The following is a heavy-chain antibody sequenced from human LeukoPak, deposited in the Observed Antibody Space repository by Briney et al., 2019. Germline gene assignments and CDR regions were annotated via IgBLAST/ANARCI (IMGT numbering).Heavy chain of an antibody. Sequence: GGSLTLSCTGSGFTFRSYGMHWVRQAPGKGLEWVAYTRDDASKTWYGGSVEGRFTISRDNSKNTLYLHMNSVRGEDTAMYYCANGDCRGGRCSSGAHWGQGTLVTVSS. CDR3: ANGDCRGGRCSSGAH. CDR1: GFTFRSYG. D-gene: IGHD2-15*01. J-gene: IGHJ4*02. CDR2: TRDDASKT. V-gene: IGHV3-30*02.